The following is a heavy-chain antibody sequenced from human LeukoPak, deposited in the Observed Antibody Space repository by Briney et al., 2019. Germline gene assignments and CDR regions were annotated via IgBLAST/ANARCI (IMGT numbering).Heavy chain of an antibody. V-gene: IGHV1-18*01. CDR3: ATSGYDILTGYYPAFDY. CDR1: GYIFIDYE. D-gene: IGHD3-9*01. CDR2: ISGYNDNT. J-gene: IGHJ4*02. Sequence: GASVKVSCKTSGYIFIDYEISWVRQAPGQGLEWMGWISGYNDNTNYAQKLQGRVTMTTDTSTSTAYMELRSLRSDDTAVYYCATSGYDILTGYYPAFDYWGQGTLVTVSS.